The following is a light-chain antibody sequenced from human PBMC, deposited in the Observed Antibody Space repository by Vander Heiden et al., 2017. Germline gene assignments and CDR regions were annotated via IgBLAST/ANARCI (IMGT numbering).Light chain of an antibody. J-gene: IGLJ1*01. CDR1: SSDVGGYKF. Sequence: QSALTQPASVSGSPGPSITISCTGTSSDVGGYKFVSWYQQHPGKAPKLMIYDVSNRPSGVSNRFSGSKSGNTASLTISGLQAEDEADYYCSSYTSISTYVFGTGTKVTVL. CDR2: DVS. CDR3: SSYTSISTYV. V-gene: IGLV2-14*03.